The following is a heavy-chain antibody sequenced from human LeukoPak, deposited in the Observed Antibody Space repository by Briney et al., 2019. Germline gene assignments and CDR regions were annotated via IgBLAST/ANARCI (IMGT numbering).Heavy chain of an antibody. J-gene: IGHJ5*02. D-gene: IGHD2-2*01. V-gene: IGHV4-4*07. CDR3: ARDDCSSTSCYVGNWFDP. CDR1: GGSISSYY. Sequence: SETLSLTCTVSGGSISSYYWSWIRQPAGKGLEWIGRIYTSGSTNYNPSLKSRVTMSVDTSKNQFSLKLSSVTAADTAVYYCARDDCSSTSCYVGNWFDPWGQGTLVTVSS. CDR2: IYTSGST.